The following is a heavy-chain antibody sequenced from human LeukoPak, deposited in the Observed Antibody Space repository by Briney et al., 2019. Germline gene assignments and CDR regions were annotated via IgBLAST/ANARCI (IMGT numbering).Heavy chain of an antibody. CDR2: IYSGGST. D-gene: IGHD3-10*01. V-gene: IGHV3-53*01. CDR3: ARIGYYGSGSYSTYFDY. Sequence: PGGSLRLSCAASGFTVSSNYMGWVRQAPGKGLEWVSVIYSGGSTYYADSVKGRFTISRDNSKNTLYLQMNSLRAEDTAVYYCARIGYYGSGSYSTYFDYWGQGTLVTVSS. CDR1: GFTVSSNY. J-gene: IGHJ4*02.